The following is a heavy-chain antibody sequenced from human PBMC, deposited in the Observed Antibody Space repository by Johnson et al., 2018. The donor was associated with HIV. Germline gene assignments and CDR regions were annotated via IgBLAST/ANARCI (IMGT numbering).Heavy chain of an antibody. D-gene: IGHD5-24*01. V-gene: IGHV3-30*02. CDR2: IRYDGNNR. Sequence: QVQLVESGGGVVQPGGSLRLSCVASGFNFSNYGMHWVRQAPGKGLEWVAFIRYDGNNRNYADSVKGRFSISRDNSKNTLYLQMNRLRTEDTALYYCAKVRRRGDVEMATIVDAFDAWGQGTMVTVSS. CDR1: GFNFSNYG. CDR3: AKVRRRGDVEMATIVDAFDA. J-gene: IGHJ3*01.